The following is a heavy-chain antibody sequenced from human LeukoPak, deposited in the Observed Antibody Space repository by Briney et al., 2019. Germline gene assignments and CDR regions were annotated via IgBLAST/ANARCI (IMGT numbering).Heavy chain of an antibody. CDR2: ISPNGQTI. CDR3: AKAFTALVFFEY. D-gene: IGHD5-18*01. J-gene: IGHJ4*02. V-gene: IGHV3-11*01. CDR1: GFTFSDFY. Sequence: PGGSLRLSCAASGFTFSDFYMTWVRQAPGMGLEWVAYISPNGQTIYYAESLQGRFTVSRDNAKSSLFLQMNNLGAEDTAVYYCAKAFTALVFFEYWGQGTLVTVSS.